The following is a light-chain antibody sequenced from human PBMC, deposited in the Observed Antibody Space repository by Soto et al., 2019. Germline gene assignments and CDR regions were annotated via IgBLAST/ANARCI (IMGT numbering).Light chain of an antibody. V-gene: IGLV2-14*01. CDR3: TSYASSSTHVV. Sequence: QSVLTQPASVSGSPGQSITLSCTGTSSDIGGYDFVSWYQRYPGKAPKLIIYDVNNRPSGVSNRFSGSKSGNTASLTISWLQDEDEADYYCTSYASSSTHVVFGGGTKVTVL. CDR2: DVN. CDR1: SSDIGGYDF. J-gene: IGLJ2*01.